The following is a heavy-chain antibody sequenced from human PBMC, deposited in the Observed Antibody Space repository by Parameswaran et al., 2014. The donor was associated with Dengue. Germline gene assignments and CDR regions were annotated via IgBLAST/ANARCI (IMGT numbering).Heavy chain of an antibody. J-gene: IGHJ6*02. V-gene: IGHV1-46*01. CDR2: INPSGGST. Sequence: WVRQAPGQGLEWMGIINPSGGSTTYAQKFQGRVTMTRDTSTSTVYMQLSSLRSEDTAIYYCARLDYYYLYGMELWGQGTTVTVSS. CDR3: ARLDYYYLYGMEL.